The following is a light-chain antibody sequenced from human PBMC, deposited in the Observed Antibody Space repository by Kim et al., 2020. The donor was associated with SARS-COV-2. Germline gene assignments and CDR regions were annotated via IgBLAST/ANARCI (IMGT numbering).Light chain of an antibody. CDR1: QGISSW. CDR3: QQYDSYPRT. V-gene: IGKV1D-16*01. J-gene: IGKJ1*01. CDR2: AAS. Sequence: DIQMTPSPSLVSASVGDTVTITCRASQGISSWLAWYQQKPEKSLNSLIYAASSLQSGVPSRFSGSGSGTDFTLTINSLQPEDFATYYCQQYDSYPRTFGQGTKVDIK.